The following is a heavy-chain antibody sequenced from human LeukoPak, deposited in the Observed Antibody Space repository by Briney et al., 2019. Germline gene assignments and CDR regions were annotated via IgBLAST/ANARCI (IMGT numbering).Heavy chain of an antibody. CDR3: ARYMITFGGHIAYQFDY. D-gene: IGHD3-16*02. CDR1: GYTFTSYG. J-gene: IGHJ4*02. Sequence: ASVKVSCKASGYTFTSYGISWVRQAPRQGLEWMGWISAYNGNTNYAQNLQGRVTMTTDTSTSTAYMELRSLRSGDTAVYYCARYMITFGGHIAYQFDYWGQGTLVTVSS. V-gene: IGHV1-18*01. CDR2: ISAYNGNT.